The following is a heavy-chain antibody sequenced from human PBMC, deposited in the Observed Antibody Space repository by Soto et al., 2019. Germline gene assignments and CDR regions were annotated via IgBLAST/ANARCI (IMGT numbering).Heavy chain of an antibody. CDR3: AAKPDYYDSSGYYLNWFDP. CDR2: IVVGSGNT. J-gene: IGHJ5*02. Sequence: SVKVSCKASGFTFTSSAVQWVRQARGQRIEWIGWIVVGSGNTNYAQKFQERVTITRDMSTSTAYMELSSLRSEDTAVYYCAAKPDYYDSSGYYLNWFDPWGQGTLVTVSS. V-gene: IGHV1-58*01. CDR1: GFTFTSSA. D-gene: IGHD3-22*01.